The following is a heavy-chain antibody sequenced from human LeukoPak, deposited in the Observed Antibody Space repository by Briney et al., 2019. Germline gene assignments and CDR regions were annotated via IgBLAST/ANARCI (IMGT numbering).Heavy chain of an antibody. CDR2: IYHSGTT. CDR3: ARATTLRYYYYYMDV. CDR1: GYSISSGYY. D-gene: IGHD1-26*01. V-gene: IGHV4-38-2*02. J-gene: IGHJ6*03. Sequence: SETLSLTCTVSGYSISSGYYWGWIRQPPGKGLERIGNIYHSGTTYYNPSLKSRVTISVDTSKNQFSLKLSSMTAADTAVYYCARATTLRYYYYYMDVWGKGTTVTVSS.